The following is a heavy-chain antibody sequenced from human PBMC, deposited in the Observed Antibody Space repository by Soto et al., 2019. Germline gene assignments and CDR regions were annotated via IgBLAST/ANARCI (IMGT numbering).Heavy chain of an antibody. J-gene: IGHJ4*02. CDR1: GFTFSSYA. CDR2: ISGSGDNT. CDR3: AKDLRHSGYDSGNDY. Sequence: PGGSLRLSCAASGFTFSSYAVSWVRQAPGRGLEWVSSISGSGDNTYYAEYVKGRFTISRDNSRNTLYLQMNSLRAEDTAIYYCAKDLRHSGYDSGNDYWGQGTLVTVSS. V-gene: IGHV3-23*01. D-gene: IGHD5-12*01.